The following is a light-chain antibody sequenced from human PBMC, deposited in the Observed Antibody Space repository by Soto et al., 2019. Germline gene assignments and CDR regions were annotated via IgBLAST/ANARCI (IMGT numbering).Light chain of an antibody. CDR1: QSISSW. Sequence: DIQMTQSHSTLSASVGDRVTITCRSSQSISSWLAWYQHKPGKAPKLLIYRSPSLESGVQSRFSGSGSGTEFTFTISTLQTDDFPHYYCQQYNSYSAFTFGPGTKVDIK. CDR2: RSP. V-gene: IGKV1-5*03. J-gene: IGKJ3*01. CDR3: QQYNSYSAFT.